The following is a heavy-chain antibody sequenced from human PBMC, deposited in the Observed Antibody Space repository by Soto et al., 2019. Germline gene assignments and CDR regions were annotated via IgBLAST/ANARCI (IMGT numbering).Heavy chain of an antibody. CDR3: ARDAPHYYDSSGYYYFDY. Sequence: GGSLRLSCAASGFTFSSYSMNWVRQAPGKGLEWVSYISSSSSTIYYADSVKGRFTISRDNAKNSLYLQMNSLRDEDTAVYYCARDAPHYYDSSGYYYFDYWGQGTLVTV. J-gene: IGHJ4*02. V-gene: IGHV3-48*02. CDR2: ISSSSSTI. CDR1: GFTFSSYS. D-gene: IGHD3-22*01.